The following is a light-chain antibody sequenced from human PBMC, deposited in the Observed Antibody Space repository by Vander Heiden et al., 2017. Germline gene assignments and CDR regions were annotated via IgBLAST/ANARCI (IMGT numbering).Light chain of an antibody. Sequence: DIQMTLSPSTPSASVRARVTITCLASQEIGDWLDWYQQKPVKAPKLPIYKASTLEAGVPSRFSGNGSEKEFTLTITTLQPHDFATYYCKQHHNDTRTCGQGTGVEI. V-gene: IGKV1-5*03. CDR1: QEIGDW. J-gene: IGKJ1*01. CDR3: KQHHNDTRT. CDR2: KAS.